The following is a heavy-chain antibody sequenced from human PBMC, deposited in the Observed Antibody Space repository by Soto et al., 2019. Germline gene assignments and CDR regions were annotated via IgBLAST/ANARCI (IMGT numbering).Heavy chain of an antibody. Sequence: QVQLVQSGAEVKKPGASVKVSCKASEYTFIDYFIHWVRQAPGQGLEWMGWINPNSGGKNYAQKFQGWVTMTRDTSISTAYMELSSLKSDDTAVYYCGRDRAAHCNGSDVWGQGTTVTVSS. CDR3: GRDRAAHCNGSDV. D-gene: IGHD2-21*02. CDR1: EYTFIDYF. J-gene: IGHJ6*02. V-gene: IGHV1-2*04. CDR2: INPNSGGK.